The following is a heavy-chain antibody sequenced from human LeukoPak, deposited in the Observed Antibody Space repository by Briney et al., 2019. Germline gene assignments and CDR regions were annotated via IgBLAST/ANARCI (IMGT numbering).Heavy chain of an antibody. Sequence: GGSLRLSCAASGFTFSSYAMHWVRQAPGKGLEWVSSISGSSSYIYYADSVKGRLTISRDNAKNSLYLQMNSLRAEDTAVYYCALWGSGSNGYYYYYMDVWGKGTTVTVSS. CDR2: ISGSSSYI. CDR3: ALWGSGSNGYYYYYMDV. J-gene: IGHJ6*03. V-gene: IGHV3-21*01. D-gene: IGHD3-10*01. CDR1: GFTFSSYA.